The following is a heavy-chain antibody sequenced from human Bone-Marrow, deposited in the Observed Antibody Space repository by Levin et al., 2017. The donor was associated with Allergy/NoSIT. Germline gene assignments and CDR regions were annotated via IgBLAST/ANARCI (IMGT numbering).Heavy chain of an antibody. V-gene: IGHV3-15*01. CDR2: IKSRTHGGTT. CDR1: GFTFSDAW. D-gene: IGHD2-21*01. J-gene: IGHJ4*02. Sequence: GGSLRLSCTVSGFTFSDAWMTWVRQAPGKGLEWVGRIKSRTHGGTTDYAAPVKGRFTISRDDSKNTLYLQMNSLKTEDTGVYYCTSDISADWYVDYWGQGTVVTVSS. CDR3: TSDISADWYVDY.